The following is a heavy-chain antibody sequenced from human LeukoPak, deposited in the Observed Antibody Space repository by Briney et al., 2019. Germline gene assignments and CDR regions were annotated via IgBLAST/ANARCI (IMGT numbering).Heavy chain of an antibody. Sequence: PGGSLRLSCAASGFTFSNAWMSWVRQAPGKGLEWVGRIKSKTDGGTTDYAAPVKGRFTISRDDSKNTLYLQMNSLKTEDTAVYYCTTEIDPTTATTYGYWGQGTLVTVSS. V-gene: IGHV3-15*01. CDR3: TTEIDPTTATTYGY. D-gene: IGHD4-17*01. J-gene: IGHJ4*02. CDR2: IKSKTDGGTT. CDR1: GFTFSNAW.